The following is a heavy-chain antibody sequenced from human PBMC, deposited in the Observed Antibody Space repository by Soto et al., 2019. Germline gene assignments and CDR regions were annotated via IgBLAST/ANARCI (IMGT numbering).Heavy chain of an antibody. CDR2: IIPILGIA. V-gene: IGHV1-69*08. J-gene: IGHJ4*02. CDR3: ARDQAAGAIDY. Sequence: QVQLVQSGAEVKKPGSSVKVSCKASGGTFSSYTISWVRQAPGQGLEWMGRIIPILGIANYAQKFQGRVTMTADKSTSTAYMELSSLRSEDTAVYYCARDQAAGAIDYWGQGTLVTVSS. CDR1: GGTFSSYT. D-gene: IGHD1-26*01.